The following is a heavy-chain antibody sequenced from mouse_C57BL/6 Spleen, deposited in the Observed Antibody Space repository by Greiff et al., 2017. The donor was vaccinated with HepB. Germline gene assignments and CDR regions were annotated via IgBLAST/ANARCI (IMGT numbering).Heavy chain of an antibody. V-gene: IGHV1-64*01. D-gene: IGHD3-1*01. Sequence: VKLQQPGAELVKPGASVKLSCKASGYTFTSYWMHWVKQRPGQGLEWIGMIHPNSGSTNYNEKFKSKATLTVDKSSSTAYMQLSSLTSEDSAVYYCARLSRGDWYFDVWGTGTTVTVSS. CDR1: GYTFTSYW. J-gene: IGHJ1*03. CDR3: ARLSRGDWYFDV. CDR2: IHPNSGST.